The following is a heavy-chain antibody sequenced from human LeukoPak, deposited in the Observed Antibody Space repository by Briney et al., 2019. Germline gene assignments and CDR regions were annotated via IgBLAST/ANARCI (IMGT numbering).Heavy chain of an antibody. V-gene: IGHV3-30*18. J-gene: IGHJ4*02. D-gene: IGHD7-27*01. CDR2: ISYDGSNK. CDR1: GFTFSSYG. Sequence: GGSLRLSCAASGFTFSSYGMHWVRQAPGKGLEWVAVISYDGSNKYYADSVKGRFTISRDTSRNTLDLQMNSLRAEDTAVYYCAKTGGPWDWGQGALVTVSS. CDR3: AKTGGPWD.